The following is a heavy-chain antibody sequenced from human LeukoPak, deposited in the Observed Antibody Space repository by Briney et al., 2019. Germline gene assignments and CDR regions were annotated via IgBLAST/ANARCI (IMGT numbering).Heavy chain of an antibody. CDR1: GFTFSNYW. Sequence: GGSLRLSCSASGFTFSNYWMSWVRQAPGKGLEWVSAISGSGGSTYYADSVKGRFTISRDNSKNTLYLQMNSLRAEDTAVYYCARLPYYYDSSGYYYAGPFDYWGQGTLVTVSS. CDR2: ISGSGGST. CDR3: ARLPYYYDSSGYYYAGPFDY. J-gene: IGHJ4*02. V-gene: IGHV3-23*01. D-gene: IGHD3-22*01.